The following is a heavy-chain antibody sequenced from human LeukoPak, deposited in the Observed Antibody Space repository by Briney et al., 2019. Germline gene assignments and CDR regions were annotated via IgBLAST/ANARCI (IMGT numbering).Heavy chain of an antibody. CDR1: GYTLTGLS. D-gene: IGHD5-12*01. CDR3: ATPLRGYDPPYFDY. Sequence: ASVKVSCKVSGYTLTGLSMHWVRQAPGKGLEWMGGFDPEDGETIYAQKFQGRVTMTEDTSTDTAYMELSSLRSEDTAVYYCATPLRGYDPPYFDYWGQGTLVTVSS. V-gene: IGHV1-24*01. J-gene: IGHJ4*02. CDR2: FDPEDGET.